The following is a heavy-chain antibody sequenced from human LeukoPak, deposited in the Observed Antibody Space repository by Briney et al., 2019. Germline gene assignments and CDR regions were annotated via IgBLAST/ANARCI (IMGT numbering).Heavy chain of an antibody. V-gene: IGHV3-74*01. CDR1: GFTFSSYW. CDR2: INSDGSST. CDR3: ARAIKWLADAFDI. Sequence: GGSLRLSCAASGFTFSSYWMHWVRQAPGKGLAWVSRINSDGSSTSHADSVKGRFTISRDNAKNTLYLQMNSLRAEDTAVYYCARAIKWLADAFDIWGQGTMVTVSS. D-gene: IGHD6-19*01. J-gene: IGHJ3*02.